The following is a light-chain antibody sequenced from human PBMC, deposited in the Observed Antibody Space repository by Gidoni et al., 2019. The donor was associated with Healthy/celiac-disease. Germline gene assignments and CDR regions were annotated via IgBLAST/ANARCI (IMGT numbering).Light chain of an antibody. Sequence: DIQMTQSPSSLSASVGDRVTITCRASQSISSYLNWYQQKPGKAPKLLIYAASSLQSGVPSRFSGSGSGTDFTLTISSLQPEDFATYYCQQSYSTPDSSFTFGPGTKVEIK. V-gene: IGKV1-39*01. J-gene: IGKJ3*01. CDR2: AAS. CDR1: QSISSY. CDR3: QQSYSTPDSSFT.